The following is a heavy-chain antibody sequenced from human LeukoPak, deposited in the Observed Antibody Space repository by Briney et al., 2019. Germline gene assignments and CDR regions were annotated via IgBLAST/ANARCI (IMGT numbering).Heavy chain of an antibody. J-gene: IGHJ6*03. V-gene: IGHV1-46*01. CDR3: ARDGPLFGESPLYYMDV. Sequence: ASVKVSCKASGYTFTSYYMHWVRQAPGQGLEWMGIINPSGGSTSYAQKFQGRVSMTRDTSTSTVYMELSSLRSDDTALYSCARDGPLFGESPLYYMDVWGKGTTVTVSS. CDR2: INPSGGST. D-gene: IGHD3-10*02. CDR1: GYTFTSYY.